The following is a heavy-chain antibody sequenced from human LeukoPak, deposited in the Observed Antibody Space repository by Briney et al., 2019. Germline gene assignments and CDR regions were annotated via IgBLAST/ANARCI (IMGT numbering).Heavy chain of an antibody. Sequence: ASVKVSCMASGYTFTSYGISWVRQAPGQGLEWMGWINTNSGYTGNAQKFQGRVTITRDTSISTAYMELSGLTSEDTAVYYCARVDGSPDYWGQGTLVTVSS. CDR1: GYTFTSYG. J-gene: IGHJ4*02. CDR3: ARVDGSPDY. D-gene: IGHD2-15*01. CDR2: INTNSGYT. V-gene: IGHV1-8*03.